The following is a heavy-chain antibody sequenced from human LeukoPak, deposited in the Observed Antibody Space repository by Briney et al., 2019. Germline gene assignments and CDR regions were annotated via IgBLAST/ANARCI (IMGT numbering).Heavy chain of an antibody. V-gene: IGHV3-74*01. CDR1: GGSISSSSYY. CDR2: INSDGSST. J-gene: IGHJ6*03. Sequence: ETLSLTCTVSGGSISSSSYYWGWIRQAPGKGLVWVSRINSDGSSTSYADSVKGRFTIPRDNAKNTLYLKMNSLRAEDTAVYYCARDYYYYMDVWGKGTTVTVSS. CDR3: ARDYYYYMDV.